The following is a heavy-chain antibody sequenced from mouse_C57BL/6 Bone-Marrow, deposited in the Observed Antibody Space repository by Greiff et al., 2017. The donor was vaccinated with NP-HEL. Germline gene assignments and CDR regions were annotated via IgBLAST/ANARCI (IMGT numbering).Heavy chain of an antibody. V-gene: IGHV1-76*01. CDR2: IYPGSGNT. J-gene: IGHJ2*01. CDR3: AREGATVVGDY. CDR1: GYTFTDYY. Sequence: VQVVESGAELVRPGASVKLSCKASGYTFTDYYINWVKQRPGQGLEWIARIYPGSGNTYYNEKFKGKATLTAEKSSSTAYMQLSSLTSEDSAVYFCAREGATVVGDYWGQGTTLTVSS. D-gene: IGHD1-1*01.